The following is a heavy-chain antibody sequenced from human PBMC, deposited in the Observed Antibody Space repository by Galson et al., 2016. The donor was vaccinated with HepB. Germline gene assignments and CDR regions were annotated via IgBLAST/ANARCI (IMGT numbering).Heavy chain of an antibody. CDR1: GFPFSNYW. J-gene: IGHJ4*02. CDR2: INSDGSST. CDR3: ARASISHFDF. Sequence: SLRLSCAASGFPFSNYWMHWVRQAPGKGPVWVSRINSDGSSTTYADSVKGRFTISRDNAKNTLYLQMNSLRAEDTALYYCARASISHFDFWGQGILVTVSS. V-gene: IGHV3-74*01.